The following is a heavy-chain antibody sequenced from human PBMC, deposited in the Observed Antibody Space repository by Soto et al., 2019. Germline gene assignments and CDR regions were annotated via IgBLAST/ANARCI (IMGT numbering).Heavy chain of an antibody. J-gene: IGHJ5*02. CDR1: GFTFSSYW. D-gene: IGHD3-3*01. Sequence: PGGSLRLSCAASGFTFSSYWMHWVRQAPGKGLVWVSRINSDGSSTSYADSVKGRFTISRDNAKNTLYLQMNSLRAEDTAVYYCARERITIFGVVIPHNWFDPWGQGTLVTVSS. CDR3: ARERITIFGVVIPHNWFDP. CDR2: INSDGSST. V-gene: IGHV3-74*01.